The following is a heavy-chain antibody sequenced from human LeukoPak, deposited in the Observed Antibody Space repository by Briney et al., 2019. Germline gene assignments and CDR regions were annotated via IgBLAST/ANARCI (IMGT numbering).Heavy chain of an antibody. CDR3: AKTAEAAAYYFDS. D-gene: IGHD6-13*01. Sequence: GGSLRLSCAASGFTFSSYAMRWVRQAPGKGLEWVSAISGSGTTRYYADSVKGRFTISRDNSKSTLHLQMNNLRAEDTAVYYCAKTAEAAAYYFDSWGQGTLVTVSS. J-gene: IGHJ4*02. CDR2: ISGSGTTR. V-gene: IGHV3-23*01. CDR1: GFTFSSYA.